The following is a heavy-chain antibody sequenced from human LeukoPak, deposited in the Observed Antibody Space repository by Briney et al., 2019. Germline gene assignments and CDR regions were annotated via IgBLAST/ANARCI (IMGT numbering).Heavy chain of an antibody. Sequence: SGPALVKPTQTLTLTCTFSGFSLSTPGICVSWIRQPPGKALEWLALIDWDDDKYYTTSLKTRLTISKATSKTQVVLTVTNMDPVDTATYYCARIRGSGDYFDYWGQGTPVTVSS. J-gene: IGHJ4*02. V-gene: IGHV2-70*01. CDR1: GFSLSTPGIC. CDR3: ARIRGSGDYFDY. CDR2: IDWDDDK. D-gene: IGHD7-27*01.